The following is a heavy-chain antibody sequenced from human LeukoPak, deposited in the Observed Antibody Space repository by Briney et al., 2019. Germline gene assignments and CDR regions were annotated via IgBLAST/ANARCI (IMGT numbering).Heavy chain of an antibody. Sequence: PGGSLRLSCAASGFTFSKYAMSWVRQAPGKGLEWVSTISGSGGSTYYADSVKGRFTISRDNSKNTLYLQMNSLRAEDTAVYCCAKSPITSGSLYYSDYWGQGTLVTVSS. V-gene: IGHV3-23*01. CDR1: GFTFSKYA. D-gene: IGHD3-16*01. J-gene: IGHJ4*02. CDR3: AKSPITSGSLYYSDY. CDR2: ISGSGGST.